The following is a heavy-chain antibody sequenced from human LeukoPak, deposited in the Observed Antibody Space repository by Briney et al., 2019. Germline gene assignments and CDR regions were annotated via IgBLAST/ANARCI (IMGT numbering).Heavy chain of an antibody. CDR3: AKWASNNRAFDS. Sequence: SETLSLTCTVSGGSISSYYWNWIRQPPGKGPEWIGFGHYSGSTKYNASLKSRVTMSVDTSKNQFSLKLSSVTATDTAVYYCAKWASNNRAFDSWGQGTLVTVSS. CDR2: GHYSGST. V-gene: IGHV4-59*08. J-gene: IGHJ4*02. D-gene: IGHD1/OR15-1a*01. CDR1: GGSISSYY.